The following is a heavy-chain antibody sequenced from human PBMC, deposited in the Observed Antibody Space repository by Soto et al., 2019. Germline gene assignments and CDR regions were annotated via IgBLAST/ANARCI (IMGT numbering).Heavy chain of an antibody. V-gene: IGHV3-23*01. Sequence: GGSLRLSCAASGFTFSSYAMSWVRQAPGKGLEWVSGISGSGDSTYYADSVKGRFTISRDNSKNTLYLQMNSLRAEDTAVYYCTTTLGLVVVAAIVDYWGQGTLVTVSS. J-gene: IGHJ4*02. CDR3: TTTLGLVVVAAIVDY. D-gene: IGHD2-15*01. CDR1: GFTFSSYA. CDR2: ISGSGDST.